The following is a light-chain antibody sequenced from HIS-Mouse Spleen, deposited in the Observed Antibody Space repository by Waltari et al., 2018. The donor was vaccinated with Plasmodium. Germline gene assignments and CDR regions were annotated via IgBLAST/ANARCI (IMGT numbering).Light chain of an antibody. CDR1: KLGDKY. Sequence: SYELTQPPSVSVSPGQTASITCSGDKLGDKYACWYQQKPGQSPVLVIYPDSKRPSGIPGRFSGYNSGNTATLTISGTQAMDEADYYCQAWDSSTVVFGGGTKLTVL. CDR3: QAWDSSTVV. CDR2: PDS. V-gene: IGLV3-1*01. J-gene: IGLJ2*01.